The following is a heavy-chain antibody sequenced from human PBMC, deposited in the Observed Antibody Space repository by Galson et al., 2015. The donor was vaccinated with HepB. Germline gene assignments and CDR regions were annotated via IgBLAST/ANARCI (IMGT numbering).Heavy chain of an antibody. Sequence: SLRLSCAASGFTFSSYWMSWVRQAPGKGLEWVANIKQDGSEKYYVDSVKGRFTISRDNAKNSLYLQMNSLRAEDTAVYYCARDRYDYVWGSYRYTFWFDPWGQGTLVTVSS. CDR3: ARDRYDYVWGSYRYTFWFDP. J-gene: IGHJ5*02. V-gene: IGHV3-7*03. CDR2: IKQDGSEK. CDR1: GFTFSSYW. D-gene: IGHD3-16*02.